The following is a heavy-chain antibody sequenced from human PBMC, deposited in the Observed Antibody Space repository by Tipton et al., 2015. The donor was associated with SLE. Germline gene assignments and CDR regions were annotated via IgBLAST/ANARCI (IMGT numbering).Heavy chain of an antibody. D-gene: IGHD2-21*01. J-gene: IGHJ4*02. Sequence: TLSLTCTVSGGSISSHYWSWIRQSPEKGLEWIGYVYHSGSTNYNPSLKGRVTMSLDTSNNQFSLKLNSVTAADTAVYYCARSTYCGGDCYDYWGQGTLVTVSS. V-gene: IGHV4-59*11. CDR2: VYHSGST. CDR3: ARSTYCGGDCYDY. CDR1: GGSISSHY.